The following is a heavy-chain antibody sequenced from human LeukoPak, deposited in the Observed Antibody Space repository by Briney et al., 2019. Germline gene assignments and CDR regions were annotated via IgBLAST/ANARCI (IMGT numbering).Heavy chain of an antibody. CDR3: ARKYHYYGSGSYLWFDP. D-gene: IGHD3-10*01. Sequence: ASVKVSCKASGYTFTGYYMHWVRQAPGQGLEWMGWINPNSGGTNYAQKFQGRVTMTRDTSISTAYIELSRLRSDDTAVYYCARKYHYYGSGSYLWFDPWGQGTLVTVSS. J-gene: IGHJ5*02. CDR1: GYTFTGYY. V-gene: IGHV1-2*02. CDR2: INPNSGGT.